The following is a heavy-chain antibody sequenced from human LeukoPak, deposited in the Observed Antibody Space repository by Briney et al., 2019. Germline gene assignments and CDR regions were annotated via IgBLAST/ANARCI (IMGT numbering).Heavy chain of an antibody. V-gene: IGHV3-11*01. D-gene: IGHD3-9*01. CDR2: ISSSGSTI. CDR1: GFSFSDYY. J-gene: IGHJ6*03. CDR3: ASLPRDLTYYYYYMDV. Sequence: GGSLRLSCGASGFSFSDYYMSWIRQAPGKGLEWVSYISSSGSTIYYADSVKGRFTISRDNAKNSLYLQLNSLRAEDTAVYYCASLPRDLTYYYYYMDVWGKGTTVTVSS.